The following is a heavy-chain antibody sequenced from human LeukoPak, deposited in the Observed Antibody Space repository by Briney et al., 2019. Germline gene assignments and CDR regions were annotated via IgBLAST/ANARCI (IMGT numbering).Heavy chain of an antibody. J-gene: IGHJ4*02. CDR3: ARDPAGTFDY. CDR1: GYSISSGYY. V-gene: IGHV4-38-2*02. Sequence: SETLSLTCTVSGYSISSGYYWGWIRQPPGKGLEWIGSIYHSGSTYYNPSLKSRVTISVDTSKNQFSLKLSSVTAADTAVHYCARDPAGTFDYWGQGTLVTVSS. D-gene: IGHD1/OR15-1a*01. CDR2: IYHSGST.